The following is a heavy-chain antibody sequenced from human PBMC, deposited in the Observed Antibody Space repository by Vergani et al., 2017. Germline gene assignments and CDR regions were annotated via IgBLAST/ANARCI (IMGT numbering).Heavy chain of an antibody. CDR1: GFTFSTYA. J-gene: IGHJ4*02. V-gene: IGHV3-23*01. CDR3: AGPQGTSAYYDGGFYY. Sequence: EVQLLESGGGLVQPGGSLRLSCAASGFTFSTYAMTWVRQAPGKGLEWVSTISSDGGSTYYADSVKGRFTISRDNSKNTLSLQMNSLTAEDTAIYYCAGPQGTSAYYDGGFYYGGEGILVTVSS. D-gene: IGHD3-22*01. CDR2: ISSDGGST.